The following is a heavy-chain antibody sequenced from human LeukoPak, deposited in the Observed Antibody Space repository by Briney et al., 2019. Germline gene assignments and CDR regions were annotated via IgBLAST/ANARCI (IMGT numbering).Heavy chain of an antibody. CDR1: EYTFTSYA. CDR2: INAGNGNT. CDR3: ARGAIIVVVPAGLFDP. D-gene: IGHD2-2*01. J-gene: IGHJ5*02. Sequence: ASVTVSCKASEYTFTSYAMHWVRQAPGQRLEWMGWINAGNGNTKYSQKFQGRVTITRDTSASTAYMELSSLRSEDTAVYYCARGAIIVVVPAGLFDPWGQGTLVTVSS. V-gene: IGHV1-3*01.